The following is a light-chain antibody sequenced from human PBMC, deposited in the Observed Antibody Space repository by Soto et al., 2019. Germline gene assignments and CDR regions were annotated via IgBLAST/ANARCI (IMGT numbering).Light chain of an antibody. Sequence: QSALTQPASVSGSPGQSITISCTGTSSDVGGYNYVSWYQHHPGKAPKLMIFDVSNRPSGVSSRFSGSKSGNTASLTISGLQPEDDADYYCSSYTTSNTRQIVFGTGTKLTVL. V-gene: IGLV2-14*03. CDR2: DVS. J-gene: IGLJ1*01. CDR1: SSDVGGYNY. CDR3: SSYTTSNTRQIV.